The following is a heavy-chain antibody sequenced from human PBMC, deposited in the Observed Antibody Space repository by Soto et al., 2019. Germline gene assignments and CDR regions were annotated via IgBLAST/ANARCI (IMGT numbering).Heavy chain of an antibody. Sequence: GGALRHYCAVSGFTYSSFWMSGVRQAPGKGLEWVANIKQDGSEKYYVDSVKGRFTISRDNAKNSLYLQMNSLRAEDTAVYYCARFLYSGYPDYWGQGT. D-gene: IGHD5-12*01. CDR3: ARFLYSGYPDY. CDR2: IKQDGSEK. CDR1: GFTYSSFW. J-gene: IGHJ4*02. V-gene: IGHV3-7*03.